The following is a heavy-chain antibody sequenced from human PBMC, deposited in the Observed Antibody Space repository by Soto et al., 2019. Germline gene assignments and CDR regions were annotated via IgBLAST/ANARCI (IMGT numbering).Heavy chain of an antibody. CDR1: GFTFDDYA. CDR3: AKHIPEARPSFYYGLDV. J-gene: IGHJ6*02. D-gene: IGHD6-6*01. CDR2: ISWNSGSI. Sequence: GGSLRLSCAASGFTFDDYAMHWVRQAPGKGLEWVSGISWNSGSIGYADSVKGRFTISRDNAKNSLYLQMNSLRAEDTALYYCAKHIPEARPSFYYGLDVWGQGTTVTVSS. V-gene: IGHV3-9*01.